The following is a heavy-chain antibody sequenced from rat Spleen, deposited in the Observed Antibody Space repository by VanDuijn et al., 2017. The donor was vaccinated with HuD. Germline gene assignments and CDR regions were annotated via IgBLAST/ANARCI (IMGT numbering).Heavy chain of an antibody. CDR2: ISYEGSGT. D-gene: IGHD1-4*01. CDR1: GFTFSDYY. V-gene: IGHV5-22*01. Sequence: EVQLVESGGGLVQPGRSLRLSCAASGFTFSDYYMAWVRQAPKTGLEWVASISYEGSGTYYGDSVKGRFTISRDNAKSTLYLQMDSLRSEDTATYYCARHELPGYNWFAYWGQGTLVTVSS. CDR3: ARHELPGYNWFAY. J-gene: IGHJ3*01.